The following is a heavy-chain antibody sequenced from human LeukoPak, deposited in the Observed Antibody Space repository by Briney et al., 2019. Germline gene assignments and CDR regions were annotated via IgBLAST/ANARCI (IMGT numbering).Heavy chain of an antibody. V-gene: IGHV1-46*01. J-gene: IGHJ4*02. Sequence: GASVKVSCKASGYTFTSYYMHWVRQAPGQGLEWMGKINPSGGSTSYAQKFQGRVTMTRDTSTSTVYMELSSLRSEDTAVYYCARDAEGIAVAGKQGDFDYWGQGTLVTVSS. CDR3: ARDAEGIAVAGKQGDFDY. CDR2: INPSGGST. CDR1: GYTFTSYY. D-gene: IGHD6-19*01.